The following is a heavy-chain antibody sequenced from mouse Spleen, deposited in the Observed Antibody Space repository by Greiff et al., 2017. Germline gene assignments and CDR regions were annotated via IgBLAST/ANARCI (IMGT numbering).Heavy chain of an antibody. CDR1: GFTFSDYY. CDR2: INYDGSST. CDR3: ARDYGNYDWYFDV. D-gene: IGHD2-1*01. V-gene: IGHV5-16*01. Sequence: EVQLVESEGGLVQPGSSMKLSCTASGFTFSDYYMAWVRQVPEKGLEWVANINYDGSSTYYLDSLKSRFIISRDNAKNILYLQMSSLKSEDTATYYCARDYGNYDWYFDVWGAGTTVTVSS. J-gene: IGHJ1*01.